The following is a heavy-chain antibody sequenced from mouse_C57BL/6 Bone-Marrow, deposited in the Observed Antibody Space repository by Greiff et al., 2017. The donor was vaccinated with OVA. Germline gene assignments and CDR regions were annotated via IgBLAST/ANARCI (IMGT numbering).Heavy chain of an antibody. CDR2: ISSGGSYT. V-gene: IGHV5-6*01. Sequence: EVQVVESGGDLVKPGGSLKLSCAASGFTFSSYGMSWVRQTPDKRLEWVATISSGGSYTYYPDSVKGRFTISRDNAKNTLYLQMSSLKSEDTAMYYCARSYDYDGGQGTLVTVSA. J-gene: IGHJ3*01. CDR1: GFTFSSYG. D-gene: IGHD2-4*01. CDR3: ARSYDYD.